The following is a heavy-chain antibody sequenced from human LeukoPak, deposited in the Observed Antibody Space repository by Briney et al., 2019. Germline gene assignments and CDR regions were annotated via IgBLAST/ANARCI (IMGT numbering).Heavy chain of an antibody. CDR2: ISYDGSNK. D-gene: IGHD2-21*01. CDR3: ARDDSHRFDY. J-gene: IGHJ4*02. Sequence: GRSLRLSCAASGFTFSSYAMHWVRQAPGKGLEWVAVISYDGSNKYYADSVKGRFTISRDNSKNTLYLQMNSLRAEDTAVYYCARDDSHRFDYWGQGTLVTVSS. CDR1: GFTFSSYA. V-gene: IGHV3-30*04.